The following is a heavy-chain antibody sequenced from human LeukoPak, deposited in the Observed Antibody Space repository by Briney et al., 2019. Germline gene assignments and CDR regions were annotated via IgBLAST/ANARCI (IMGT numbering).Heavy chain of an antibody. CDR2: ISGSGGST. D-gene: IGHD3-9*01. J-gene: IGHJ4*01. CDR1: GFTFSSYA. V-gene: IGHV3-23*01. Sequence: GGSLRLSCAASGFTFSSYAMSWVRQAPGKGLEWVSAISGSGGSTYYADSVKGRFTISRDNSKNTLYLQMNSLRAEDTAVYYCAKDTPTISIILTGYYCDYWGHGTLVTVSS. CDR3: AKDTPTISIILTGYYCDY.